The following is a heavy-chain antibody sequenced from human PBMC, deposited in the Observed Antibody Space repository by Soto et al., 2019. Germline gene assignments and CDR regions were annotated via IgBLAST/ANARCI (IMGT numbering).Heavy chain of an antibody. CDR3: AGTYMEASRPTASDL. J-gene: IGHJ3*01. V-gene: IGHV1-69*01. CDR2: AIPVFGTT. CDR1: GDTFMYYA. Sequence: QVQLVQSGAEVRKPGSSVKVSCKASGDTFMYYAFTWVRQAPGQGLEWVGQAIPVFGTTNHAQKFQGRVTFTADESTSTAHIEWSSLRFEDTALYFGAGTYMEASRPTASDLWGQGTMVTVS. D-gene: IGHD1-1*01.